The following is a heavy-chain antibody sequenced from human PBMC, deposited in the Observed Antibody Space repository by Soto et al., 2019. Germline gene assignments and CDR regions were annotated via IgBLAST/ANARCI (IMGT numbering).Heavy chain of an antibody. Sequence: ASVKVSCKASGYTFTSYGISWVRQAPGQGLEWMGWISAYNGNTNYAQKLQGRVTMTTDTSTSTAYMELRSLRSDDTAVYYCAGDRYDILTGPNYYGMDVWGQGTTVTVSS. J-gene: IGHJ6*02. V-gene: IGHV1-18*01. CDR1: GYTFTSYG. CDR3: AGDRYDILTGPNYYGMDV. CDR2: ISAYNGNT. D-gene: IGHD3-9*01.